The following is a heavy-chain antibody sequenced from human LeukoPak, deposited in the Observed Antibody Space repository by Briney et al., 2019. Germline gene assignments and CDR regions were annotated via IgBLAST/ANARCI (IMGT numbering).Heavy chain of an antibody. D-gene: IGHD1-26*01. CDR2: IYYTGNT. CDR1: GDSIIGYY. CDR3: ARHSPVGIFYFDY. Sequence: SETLSLTCSVSGDSIIGYYWGWIRQPPGKGLEWIGNIYYTGNTYYNPSLKSRVTISVDTSKNQFSLKLSSVTAADTAVYYCARHSPVGIFYFDYWGQGTLVTVSS. V-gene: IGHV4-39*01. J-gene: IGHJ4*02.